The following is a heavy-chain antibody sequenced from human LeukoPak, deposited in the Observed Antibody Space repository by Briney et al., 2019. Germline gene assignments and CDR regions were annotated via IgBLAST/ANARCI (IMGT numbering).Heavy chain of an antibody. CDR3: ARGRLKVLRFLEWFQPSLDY. Sequence: SETLSLTCAVYGGSFSGYYWSWIRQPPGKGLEWIGEINHSGSTNYNPSLKSRVTISVDTSKNQFSLKLSSVTAADTAVYYCARGRLKVLRFLEWFQPSLDYWGQGTLVTASS. J-gene: IGHJ4*02. V-gene: IGHV4-34*01. CDR2: INHSGST. CDR1: GGSFSGYY. D-gene: IGHD3-3*01.